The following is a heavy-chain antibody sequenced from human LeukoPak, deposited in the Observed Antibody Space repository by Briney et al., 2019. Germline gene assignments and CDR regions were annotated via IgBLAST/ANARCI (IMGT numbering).Heavy chain of an antibody. J-gene: IGHJ4*02. CDR2: IYHSGST. D-gene: IGHD2-8*01. CDR1: GYSISSGYY. V-gene: IGHV4-38-2*02. Sequence: PSETLSLTCTVSGYSISSGYYWGWIRQPPGKGLEWIGSIYHSGSTYHNPSLKSRVTISVDTSKNQFSLKLSSVTAADTAVYYCAGVLLYRRCFFDYWGQGTLVTVSS. CDR3: AGVLLYRRCFFDY.